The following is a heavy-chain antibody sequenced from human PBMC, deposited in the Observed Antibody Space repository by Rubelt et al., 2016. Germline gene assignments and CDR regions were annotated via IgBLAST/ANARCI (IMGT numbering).Heavy chain of an antibody. CDR1: GGTFSSYA. V-gene: IGHV1-69*01. CDR2: IIPIFGTA. D-gene: IGHD6-13*01. Sequence: QVQLVQSGAEVKKPGSSVKVSCKASGGTFSSYAISWVRQAPGQGLEWMGGIIPIFGTANYAQKFQGRVTITADESTSTAYMERSSLRSEDTAVYYCAGGGAAAADDNDAFDIWGQGTMVTVSS. CDR3: AGGGAAAADDNDAFDI. J-gene: IGHJ3*02.